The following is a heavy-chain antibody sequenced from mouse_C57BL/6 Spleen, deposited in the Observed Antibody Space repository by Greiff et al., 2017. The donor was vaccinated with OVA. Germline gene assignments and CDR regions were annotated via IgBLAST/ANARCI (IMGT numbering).Heavy chain of an antibody. Sequence: EVQLVESGGGLVQPKGSLKLSCAASGFSFNTYAMNWVRQAPGKGLEWVARIRSKSNNYATYYADSVKDRFTISRDDSESMLYLQMNNLKTEDTAMYYCVRQRAYDYDWFAYWGQGTLVTVSA. CDR3: VRQRAYDYDWFAY. CDR2: IRSKSNNYAT. D-gene: IGHD2-4*01. V-gene: IGHV10-1*01. J-gene: IGHJ3*01. CDR1: GFSFNTYA.